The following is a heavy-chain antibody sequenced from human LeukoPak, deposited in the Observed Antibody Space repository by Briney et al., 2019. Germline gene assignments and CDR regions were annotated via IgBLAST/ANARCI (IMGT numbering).Heavy chain of an antibody. Sequence: PSETLSLTCTVSGGSISSSNYYWGWIRQPPGKGLEWIGSISYSGSTYYNPSLKSRVTISIGTSRNQFSLKVTSVTAADTAIYYCAREGLDYGGTLNWLDPWGQGTLVTVSS. V-gene: IGHV4-39*07. CDR1: GGSISSSNYY. CDR3: AREGLDYGGTLNWLDP. J-gene: IGHJ5*02. D-gene: IGHD4-23*01. CDR2: ISYSGST.